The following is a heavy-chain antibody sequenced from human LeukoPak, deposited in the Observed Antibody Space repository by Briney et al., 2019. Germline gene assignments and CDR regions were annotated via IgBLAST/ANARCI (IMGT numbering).Heavy chain of an antibody. J-gene: IGHJ4*02. Sequence: SETLSLTCTVSGGSISSYYWSWIRQPPGKGLGWIGYIYYSGSTNYNPSLKSRVTISVDTSKNQFSLKLSSVTAADTAVYYCARSIAAAGTADYWGQGTLVTVSS. CDR2: IYYSGST. CDR1: GGSISSYY. CDR3: ARSIAAAGTADY. D-gene: IGHD6-13*01. V-gene: IGHV4-59*01.